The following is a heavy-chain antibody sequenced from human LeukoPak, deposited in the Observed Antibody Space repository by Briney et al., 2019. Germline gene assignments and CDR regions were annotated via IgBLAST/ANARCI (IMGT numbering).Heavy chain of an antibody. J-gene: IGHJ4*02. Sequence: GGSLRLSCAVSGFTFSSYWMHWVRQAPGKGLVWVSRINTYGNKTTYADSVKGRFTISRDNAKNTLYLQMNSLRVEDTAVYYCARSISRSYGYWGQGTLVTVSP. CDR3: ARSISRSYGY. V-gene: IGHV3-74*01. CDR2: INTYGNKT. CDR1: GFTFSSYW. D-gene: IGHD3-10*01.